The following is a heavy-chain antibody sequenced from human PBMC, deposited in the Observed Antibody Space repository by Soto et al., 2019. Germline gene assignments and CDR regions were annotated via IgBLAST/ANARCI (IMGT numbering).Heavy chain of an antibody. CDR2: IYHSGSA. CDR1: GDSISSSNW. V-gene: IGHV4-4*02. J-gene: IGHJ5*02. D-gene: IGHD3-10*01. CDR3: ARARLGTLFRGFNWLRP. Sequence: SETLSLTCAVSGDSISSSNWWSWVRQPPGKGLEWIGEIYHSGSANYNPSLTSRLTMSVDKSKNQFSLNLTSVPAADTAVYYCARARLGTLFRGFNWLRPSGPGTLVT.